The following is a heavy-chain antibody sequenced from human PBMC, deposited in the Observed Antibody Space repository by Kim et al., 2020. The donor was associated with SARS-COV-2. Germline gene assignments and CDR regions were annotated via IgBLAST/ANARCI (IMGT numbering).Heavy chain of an antibody. CDR2: IYSGGST. CDR1: GFTVSSNY. CDR3: ARAITIFGPFDY. Sequence: GGSLRLSCAASGFTVSSNYMSWVRQAPGKGLEWVSVIYSGGSTYYADSVKGRFTISRDNSKNTLYLQMNSLRAEDTAVYYCARAITIFGPFDYWGQGTLVTVSS. J-gene: IGHJ4*02. D-gene: IGHD3-3*01. V-gene: IGHV3-53*01.